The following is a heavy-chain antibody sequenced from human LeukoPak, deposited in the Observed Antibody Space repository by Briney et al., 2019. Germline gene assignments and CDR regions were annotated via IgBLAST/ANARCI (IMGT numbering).Heavy chain of an antibody. Sequence: PGGSLRLSCAASGFTFSSYAMSWVRQAPGKGLEWVSATSGSGGSTYYADSVKGRFTISRDNSKNTLYLQMNSLRAEDTAVYYCAKERRFRAAAGLCPNDYWGQGTLVTVSS. CDR2: TSGSGGST. CDR1: GFTFSSYA. CDR3: AKERRFRAAAGLCPNDY. J-gene: IGHJ4*02. D-gene: IGHD6-13*01. V-gene: IGHV3-23*01.